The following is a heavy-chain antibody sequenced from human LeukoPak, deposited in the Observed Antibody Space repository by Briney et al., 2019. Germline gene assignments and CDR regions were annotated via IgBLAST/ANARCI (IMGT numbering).Heavy chain of an antibody. V-gene: IGHV3-30*18. D-gene: IGHD6-13*01. J-gene: IGHJ6*04. Sequence: PGRSLRLSCAACGFSFSSYGMHWVRQAPGKGLEWVAVISYDGSNKYYADSVKGRFTISRDNSKNTLYLQMNSLRAEDTAVYYCAKTSSWSLGDVWGKGTTVTVSS. CDR2: ISYDGSNK. CDR1: GFSFSSYG. CDR3: AKTSSWSLGDV.